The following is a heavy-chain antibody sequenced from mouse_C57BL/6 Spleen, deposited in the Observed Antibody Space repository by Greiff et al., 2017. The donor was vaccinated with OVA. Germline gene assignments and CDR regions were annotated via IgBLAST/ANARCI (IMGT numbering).Heavy chain of an antibody. Sequence: EVMLVESGGGLVKPGGSLKLSCAASGFTFSSYTMSWVRQTPEKRLEWVATISGGGGNTYYPDSVKGRFTISRDNAKNTLYLQMSSLRSEDTALYYCARPFYYGSSGAWFAYWGQGTLVTVSA. V-gene: IGHV5-9*01. CDR2: ISGGGGNT. D-gene: IGHD1-1*01. CDR3: ARPFYYGSSGAWFAY. J-gene: IGHJ3*01. CDR1: GFTFSSYT.